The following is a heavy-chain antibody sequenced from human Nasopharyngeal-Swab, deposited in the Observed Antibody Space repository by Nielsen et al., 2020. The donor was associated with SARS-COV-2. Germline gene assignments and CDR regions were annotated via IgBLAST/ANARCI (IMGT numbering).Heavy chain of an antibody. V-gene: IGHV3-30-3*01. CDR3: ASGIIAAAED. CDR2: ISYDGSTK. Sequence: GGSLRLSCAASGFTFTSYDIRWVRQAPGKGLEWVAVISYDGSTKYYADSVKGRFTVSRDNSKNTLYLQMNSLRAEDTAVYYCASGIIAAAEDWGQGTLVTVPS. J-gene: IGHJ4*02. D-gene: IGHD6-13*01. CDR1: GFTFTSYD.